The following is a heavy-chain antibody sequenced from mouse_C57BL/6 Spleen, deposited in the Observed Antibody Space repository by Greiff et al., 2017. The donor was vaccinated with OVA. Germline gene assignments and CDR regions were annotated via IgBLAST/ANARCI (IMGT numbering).Heavy chain of an antibody. Sequence: VQLQQPGAELVRPGSSVKLSCKASGYTFTSYWMHWVKQRPIQGLEWIGNIDPSDSETHYNQKFKDKATLTVDKSSSTAYMQLSSLTSEDSAVYYCAREEYDYPYAMDYWGQGTSVTVSS. V-gene: IGHV1-52*01. J-gene: IGHJ4*01. CDR1: GYTFTSYW. D-gene: IGHD2-4*01. CDR2: IDPSDSET. CDR3: AREEYDYPYAMDY.